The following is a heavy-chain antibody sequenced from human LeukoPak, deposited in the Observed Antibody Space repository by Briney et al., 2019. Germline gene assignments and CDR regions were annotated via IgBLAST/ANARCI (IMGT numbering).Heavy chain of an antibody. CDR2: IIPNSGGT. V-gene: IGHV1-2*04. Sequence: ASVKVSCKASGYTFTGYYMHWVRQAPGQGLEWMGWIIPNSGGTNYAQKFQGWVTMTRDTSISTAYMELSRLRSDDTAVYYCARDQDYYGSGSYYSFQHWGQGTLVTVSS. CDR1: GYTFTGYY. D-gene: IGHD3-10*01. J-gene: IGHJ1*01. CDR3: ARDQDYYGSGSYYSFQH.